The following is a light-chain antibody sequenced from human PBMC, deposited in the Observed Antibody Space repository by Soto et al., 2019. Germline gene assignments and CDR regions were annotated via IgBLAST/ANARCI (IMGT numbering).Light chain of an antibody. CDR3: HQYSSYPET. CDR1: QSISNW. Sequence: DIQMTQSPSTLSASVGDRVTITCRASQSISNWLAWYQQKPGKAPNLLIYEASRLESAVPSRFSGSASGTEFTLTINSLQPDDFATYYCHQYSSYPETFGQGTKVDIK. V-gene: IGKV1-5*03. J-gene: IGKJ1*01. CDR2: EAS.